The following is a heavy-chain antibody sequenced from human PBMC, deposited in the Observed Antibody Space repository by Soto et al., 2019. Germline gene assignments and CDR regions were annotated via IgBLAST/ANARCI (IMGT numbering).Heavy chain of an antibody. Sequence: GGSLRLSCAASGFTFSSYWMHWVRQAPGKGLVWVSRINSDGSSTSYADSVKGRFTISRDNAKNTLYLQMNSLRAEDTAVYYCARRSIVGATDAFDIWGQGTMVTVSS. CDR3: ARRSIVGATDAFDI. CDR2: INSDGSST. V-gene: IGHV3-74*01. CDR1: GFTFSSYW. J-gene: IGHJ3*02. D-gene: IGHD1-26*01.